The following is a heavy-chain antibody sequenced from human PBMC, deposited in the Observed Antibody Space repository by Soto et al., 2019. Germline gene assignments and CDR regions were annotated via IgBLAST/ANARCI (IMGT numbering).Heavy chain of an antibody. Sequence: ASVKVSCKASGYTFTGYYMHWVRQAPGQGFEWMGWINPNSGGTNYAQKFQGWVTMTRDTSISTAYMELSRLRSDDTAVYYCARDRSFQGGYYYYGMDVWGQGTTVTVSS. V-gene: IGHV1-2*04. J-gene: IGHJ6*02. CDR3: ARDRSFQGGYYYYGMDV. CDR1: GYTFTGYY. CDR2: INPNSGGT. D-gene: IGHD3-16*01.